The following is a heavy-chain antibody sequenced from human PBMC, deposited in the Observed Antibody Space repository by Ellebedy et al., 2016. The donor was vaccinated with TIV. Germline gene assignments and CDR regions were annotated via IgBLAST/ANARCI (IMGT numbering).Heavy chain of an antibody. CDR3: TTVVVVAATPAVDY. D-gene: IGHD2-15*01. CDR1: GFTFSNTW. Sequence: GESLKISCAASGFTFSNTWMSWVRQAPGKGLEWVGRITSKTDGGTTDYDAPVKGRFTISRDASKNTLYLQMNSLKTEDTAVYYCTTVVVVAATPAVDYWGQGTLVTVSS. CDR2: ITSKTDGGTT. V-gene: IGHV3-15*01. J-gene: IGHJ4*02.